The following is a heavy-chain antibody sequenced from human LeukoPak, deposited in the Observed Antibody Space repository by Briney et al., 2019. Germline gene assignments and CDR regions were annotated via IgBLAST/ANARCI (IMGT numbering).Heavy chain of an antibody. J-gene: IGHJ5*02. Sequence: ASVKVSCKASGGTFSSYAISWVRQAPGQGLEWMGRIIPIFGTANYAQKFQGRVTITTDESTSTAYMELSSLRSEDTAAYYCATGLLGKGPGPWGQGTLVTVSS. D-gene: IGHD1-1*01. CDR2: IIPIFGTA. CDR1: GGTFSSYA. CDR3: ATGLLGKGPGP. V-gene: IGHV1-69*05.